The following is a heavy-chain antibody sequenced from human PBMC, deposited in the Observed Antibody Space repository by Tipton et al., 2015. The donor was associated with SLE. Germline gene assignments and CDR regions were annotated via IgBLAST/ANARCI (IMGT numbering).Heavy chain of an antibody. D-gene: IGHD2-8*02. V-gene: IGHV4-39*07. CDR1: GGSISSGGYY. CDR3: ARRGYCTGGVCSRIAAAGPGYYGMDV. CDR2: IYYSGST. Sequence: TLSLTCTVSGGSISSGGYYWGWIRQPPGKGLEWIGSIYYSGSTYYNPSLKSRVTISVDTFKNQFSLKLSSVTAADTAVYYCARRGYCTGGVCSRIAAAGPGYYGMDVWGQGTTVTVSS. J-gene: IGHJ6*02.